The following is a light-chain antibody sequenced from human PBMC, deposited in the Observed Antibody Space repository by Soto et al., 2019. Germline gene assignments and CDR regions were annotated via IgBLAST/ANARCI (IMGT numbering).Light chain of an antibody. V-gene: IGKV3D-20*01. CDR2: DAS. Sequence: EIILTQSPGTLSLSPGERATLSCGASQSVSSSYVAWYQHRPGLAPRLLIHDASSRAAGIPDRFSGTKSGTDFTLTIRRLEPEDAAVYYCQQYGSSPITFGQGTRLEI. CDR1: QSVSSSY. CDR3: QQYGSSPIT. J-gene: IGKJ5*01.